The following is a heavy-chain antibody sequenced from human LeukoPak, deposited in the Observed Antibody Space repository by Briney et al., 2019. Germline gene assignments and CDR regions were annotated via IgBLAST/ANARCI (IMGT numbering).Heavy chain of an antibody. CDR2: IYYSGST. Sequence: TLSLTCTVSGVSISSGDFYWIWLPPPPGQGLVWFGYIYYSGSTYYNPSLKRRSTISVDTYKNLFPQTQSAAAAADTAVYYCAREREMSDILTGIGDFDIWGEGTMVTVSS. J-gene: IGHJ3*02. CDR1: GVSISSGDFY. D-gene: IGHD3-9*01. CDR3: AREREMSDILTGIGDFDI. V-gene: IGHV4-30-4*08.